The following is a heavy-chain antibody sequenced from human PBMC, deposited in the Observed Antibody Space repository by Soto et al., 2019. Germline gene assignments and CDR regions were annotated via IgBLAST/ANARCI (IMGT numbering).Heavy chain of an antibody. J-gene: IGHJ4*02. Sequence: QVQLVESGGGVVQPGRSLRLYCAASGFTFSNYGMHWVRQAPGKGLEWVAVIWYDGSNKYYGDSVKGRFTISRDDSKNTLYLQMNSLRAEDTAVYYCARDPSSSWYVDYWGQGTLVTVSS. D-gene: IGHD6-13*01. CDR3: ARDPSSSWYVDY. V-gene: IGHV3-33*01. CDR1: GFTFSNYG. CDR2: IWYDGSNK.